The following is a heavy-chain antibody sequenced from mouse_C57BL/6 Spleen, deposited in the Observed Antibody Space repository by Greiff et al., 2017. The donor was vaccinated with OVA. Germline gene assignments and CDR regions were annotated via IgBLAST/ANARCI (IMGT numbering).Heavy chain of an antibody. D-gene: IGHD1-1*01. Sequence: VQVVESGPGLVQPSQSLSITCTVSGFSLTSYGVHWVRQSPGKGLEWLGVIWRGGSTDYNAAFMSRLSITKDNSKSQVFFKMNSLQADDTAIYYCAKNGGTTVVEDYFDYWGQGTTLTVSS. CDR2: IWRGGST. V-gene: IGHV2-5*01. J-gene: IGHJ2*01. CDR3: AKNGGTTVVEDYFDY. CDR1: GFSLTSYG.